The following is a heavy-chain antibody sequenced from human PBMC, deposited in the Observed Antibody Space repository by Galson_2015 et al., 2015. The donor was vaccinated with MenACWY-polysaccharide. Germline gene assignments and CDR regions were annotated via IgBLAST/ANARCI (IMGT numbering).Heavy chain of an antibody. V-gene: IGHV1-46*01. CDR3: ARDLFIRRSSGSYPFDY. D-gene: IGHD1-26*01. Sequence: SVKVSCKASGYTFTSYYMHWVRQAPGQGLEWMGIINPSGGSTSYAQKFQGRVTITADKSTSTAYMELSSLRSEDTAVYYCARDLFIRRSSGSYPFDYWGQGTLVTVSS. CDR1: GYTFTSYY. CDR2: INPSGGST. J-gene: IGHJ4*02.